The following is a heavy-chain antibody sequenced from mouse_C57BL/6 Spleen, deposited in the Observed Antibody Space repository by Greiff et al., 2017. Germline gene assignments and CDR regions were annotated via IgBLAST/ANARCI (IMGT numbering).Heavy chain of an antibody. CDR2: IYPRSGNT. CDR3: ARCDYDRDWYFDV. D-gene: IGHD2-4*01. J-gene: IGHJ1*03. V-gene: IGHV1-81*01. CDR1: GYTFTSYG. Sequence: QVQLQQSGAELARPGASVKLSCKASGYTFTSYGISWVQQRTGQALEWIGEIYPRSGNTYYNEKFKGKATLTADKSYSTAYMELRSLTSEDSAVYFCARCDYDRDWYFDVWGTGTTVTVSS.